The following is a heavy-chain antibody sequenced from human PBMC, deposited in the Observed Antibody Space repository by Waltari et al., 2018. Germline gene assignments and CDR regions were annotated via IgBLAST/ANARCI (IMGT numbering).Heavy chain of an antibody. CDR3: ARGLSGGYYKPFDY. V-gene: IGHV3-53*01. J-gene: IGHJ4*02. D-gene: IGHD3-22*01. CDR2: IYSGGST. CDR1: GFTVSSNY. Sequence: EVQLVESGGGLIQPGGSLRLSCAASGFTVSSNYMSWVRQAPGKGLGWVSVIYSGGSTYYADSVKGRFTISRDNSKNTLYLQMNSLRAEDTAVYYCARGLSGGYYKPFDYWGQGTLVTVSS.